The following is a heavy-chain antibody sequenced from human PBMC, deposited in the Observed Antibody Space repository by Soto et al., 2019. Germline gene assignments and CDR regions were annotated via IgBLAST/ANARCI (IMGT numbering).Heavy chain of an antibody. CDR2: MNPNNGET. CDR1: GYTFTDYD. V-gene: IGHV1-8*01. J-gene: IGHJ5*02. D-gene: IGHD2-15*01. CDR3: ARVAVAARPRWYNWFDP. Sequence: QEQLVQSGAEVKKPGASVKVSCKTSGYTFTDYDINWVRQATGQGLEWIGWMNPNNGETGYAQKFQGRVTMTRSASLRTAYLELSSLRSEDTAVYYCARVAVAARPRWYNWFDPWGQGTLVTVSS.